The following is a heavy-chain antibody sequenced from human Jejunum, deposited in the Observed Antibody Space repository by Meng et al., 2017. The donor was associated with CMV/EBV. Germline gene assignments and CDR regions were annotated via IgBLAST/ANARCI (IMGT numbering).Heavy chain of an antibody. CDR1: GYTFTDYD. D-gene: IGHD1-26*01. J-gene: IGHJ5*01. CDR2: INPKSGGT. CDR3: ARDLNESGTYSPFES. Sequence: SGYTFTDYDIHWVRQAPGQGLEWMGWINPKSGGTNSAQKFQGRVTLARDRSIGSAYMELSRLTSDDTAMYYCARDLNESGTYSPFESWGQGTLVTVSS. V-gene: IGHV1-2*02.